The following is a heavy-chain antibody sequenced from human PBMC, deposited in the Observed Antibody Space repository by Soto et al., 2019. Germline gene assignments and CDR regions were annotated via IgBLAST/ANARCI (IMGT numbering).Heavy chain of an antibody. D-gene: IGHD2-2*02. Sequence: QVQLVESGGGVVQPGRSLRLSCAASGFTFSSYGMHWVRQAPGKGLEWVAVIWYDGSNKYYADSVKGRFTISRDNSKNTLYLQMYSLRAEDTAVYYCARDNGVVPAAIPRIGYYYYGMDVWGQGTTVTVSS. CDR2: IWYDGSNK. V-gene: IGHV3-33*01. J-gene: IGHJ6*02. CDR3: ARDNGVVPAAIPRIGYYYYGMDV. CDR1: GFTFSSYG.